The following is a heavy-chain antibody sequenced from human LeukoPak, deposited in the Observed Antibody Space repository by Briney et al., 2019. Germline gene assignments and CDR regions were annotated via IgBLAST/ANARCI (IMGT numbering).Heavy chain of an antibody. D-gene: IGHD2/OR15-2a*01. J-gene: IGHJ4*02. V-gene: IGHV3-23*01. CDR3: AKSCNSGNCYYNY. CDR2: ISGSGSST. CDR1: GFTFSNCA. Sequence: GGSLRLSCAASGFTFSNCAMSWVRRAPEKGLEWVSGISGSGSSTYYADSVKGRFTISRDNSENTLSLQMNSLRADDTAIYYCAKSCNSGNCYYNYWGQGTLVTVSS.